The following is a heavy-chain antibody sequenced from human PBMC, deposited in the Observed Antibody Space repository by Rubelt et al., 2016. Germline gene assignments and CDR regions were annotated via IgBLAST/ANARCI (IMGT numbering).Heavy chain of an antibody. D-gene: IGHD5-24*01. V-gene: IGHV1-18*01. CDR3: ARGQGRDGYIH. CDR2: ISGYNGNT. Sequence: QVQVVQSGTEVKKPGASVKVSCKASGYTFTSHGISWVRQAPVRGLEWMGWISGYNGNTMYAKKFQGRDTVTTDKSTGKAEMGRRSLGSDDTAVDYCARGQGRDGYIHWGQGTLVTVSS. J-gene: IGHJ4*02. CDR1: GYTFTSHG.